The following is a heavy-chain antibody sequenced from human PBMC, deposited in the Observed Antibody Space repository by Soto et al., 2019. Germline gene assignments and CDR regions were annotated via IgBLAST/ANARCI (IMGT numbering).Heavy chain of an antibody. CDR3: ARRYGGAFDI. V-gene: IGHV4-59*08. Sequence: QVQLQESGPGLVKPSETLSLTCTVSGGSISSYYWSWIRQPPGKGLEWIGYIYYSWSANYNPSLTSRVTISVDTSNNQFSLRLSSVTAADTAVYYCARRYGGAFDIWGQGTMVTVSS. D-gene: IGHD4-17*01. CDR1: GGSISSYY. CDR2: IYYSWSA. J-gene: IGHJ3*02.